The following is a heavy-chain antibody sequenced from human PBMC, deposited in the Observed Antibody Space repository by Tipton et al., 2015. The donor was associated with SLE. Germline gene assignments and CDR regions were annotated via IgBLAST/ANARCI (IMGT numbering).Heavy chain of an antibody. CDR1: GFYVSGYW. CDR3: ARGSALWRGDLDY. Sequence: GSLRLSCAASGFYVSGYWMTWVRQAPGKGLEWVGNIAPDGGEEFYVDSVKGRFTISRDNTKNSLYLHMTALRADDTAVYYCARGSALWRGDLDYWGQGNLVTVSS. J-gene: IGHJ4*02. D-gene: IGHD3-16*01. V-gene: IGHV3-7*01. CDR2: IAPDGGEE.